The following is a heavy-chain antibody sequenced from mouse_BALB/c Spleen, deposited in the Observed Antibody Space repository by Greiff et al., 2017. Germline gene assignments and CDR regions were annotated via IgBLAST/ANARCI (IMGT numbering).Heavy chain of an antibody. D-gene: IGHD1-1*01. V-gene: IGHV1S81*02. J-gene: IGHJ4*01. CDR1: GYTFTSYY. CDR2: INPSNGGT. Sequence: VQLQQSGAELVKPGASVKLSCKASGYTFTSYYMYWVKQRPGQGLEWIGEINPSNGGTNFNEKFKSKATLTVDKSSSTAYMQLSSLTSEDAAVYYCTITTVVADYAMDYWGQGTSVTVSS. CDR3: TITTVVADYAMDY.